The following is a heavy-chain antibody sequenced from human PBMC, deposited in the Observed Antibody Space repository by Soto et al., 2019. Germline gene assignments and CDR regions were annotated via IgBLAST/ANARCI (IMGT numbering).Heavy chain of an antibody. V-gene: IGHV6-1*01. Sequence: QVQLQQSGPGLVKPSQTLSLTCAISWGSVSSNTATWNWVRQSPSRGLEWLGRTYYRSNWNFDYALSVKSRITINPDTSKNQFSLQLNSLTPEDTAVYYCAGEIDIHHGLGYWGPGTSVTVSS. CDR2: TYYRSNWNF. CDR3: AGEIDIHHGLGY. J-gene: IGHJ4*02. CDR1: WGSVSSNTAT. D-gene: IGHD6-6*01.